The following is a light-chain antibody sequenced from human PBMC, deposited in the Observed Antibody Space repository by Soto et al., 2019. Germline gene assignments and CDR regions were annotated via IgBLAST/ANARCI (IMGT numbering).Light chain of an antibody. CDR2: EVT. J-gene: IGLJ1*01. Sequence: QSVLTQPASVSGSPGQSITISCAGSSSDVGGHNYVSWYQQHPGKAPKLLIYEVTNRPSGVSNRFSGSKSGNTASLTISGLQAEDEADYYCSSYRSTSYVFGTGTKVNRP. V-gene: IGLV2-14*01. CDR3: SSYRSTSYV. CDR1: SSDVGGHNY.